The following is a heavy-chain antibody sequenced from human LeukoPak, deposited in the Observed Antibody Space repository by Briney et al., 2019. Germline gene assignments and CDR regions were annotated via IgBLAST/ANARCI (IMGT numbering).Heavy chain of an antibody. Sequence: SVKVSCKTSGGTFNNSAISWVRQAPGQGLEWLGGIMPLFGTAGYAQKFQGRVTITKDESTRTVYLELTSLTSDDTAVYYCARDVHGDYGSGWFDPWGQGTPVSVSS. CDR1: GGTFNNSA. CDR3: ARDVHGDYGSGWFDP. J-gene: IGHJ5*02. D-gene: IGHD4-17*01. CDR2: IMPLFGTA. V-gene: IGHV1-69*05.